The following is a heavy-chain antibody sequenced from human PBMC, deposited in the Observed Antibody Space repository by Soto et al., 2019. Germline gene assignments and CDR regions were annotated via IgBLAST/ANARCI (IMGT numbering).Heavy chain of an antibody. V-gene: IGHV3-23*01. Sequence: GGSLRLSCAASGFSFNAYAMSWVRQAPGKGLERVSTISGSGGSAYYADSVKGRFTISRDNSKNTLYLQINSLRAEDMAVYYCTRNRGSSALDHWGQGTLVTVSS. CDR1: GFSFNAYA. CDR3: TRNRGSSALDH. CDR2: ISGSGGSA. J-gene: IGHJ4*02. D-gene: IGHD6-6*01.